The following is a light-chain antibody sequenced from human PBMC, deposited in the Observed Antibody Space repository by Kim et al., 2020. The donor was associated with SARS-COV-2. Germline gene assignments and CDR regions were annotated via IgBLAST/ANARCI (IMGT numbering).Light chain of an antibody. J-gene: IGKJ2*01. V-gene: IGKV1-NL1*01. Sequence: ACVRDRVTFTCRASQHIANSLAWYRTKSGTAPDLLLWTKSSLQEGVPSRFSGSSSGTVSTLPIAGLQPEDSGTYFCQQFYLTPFTFGQGNKLEI. CDR3: QQFYLTPFT. CDR1: QHIANS. CDR2: TKS.